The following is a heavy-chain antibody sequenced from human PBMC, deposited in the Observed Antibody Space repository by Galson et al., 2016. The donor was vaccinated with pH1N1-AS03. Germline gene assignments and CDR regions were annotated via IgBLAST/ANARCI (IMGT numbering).Heavy chain of an antibody. Sequence: ETLSLTCSVSTDSINSYFWSWIRQPPGRGLEWIDHIFHGGKTTYNPSLKRRVTMTVDPSKNLLSLNLTSVTAADTAVYFCARGAPGDFGYWGQGTLVTVSS. V-gene: IGHV4-59*08. CDR1: TDSINSYF. D-gene: IGHD2-8*02. CDR3: ARGAPGDFGY. CDR2: IFHGGKT. J-gene: IGHJ4*02.